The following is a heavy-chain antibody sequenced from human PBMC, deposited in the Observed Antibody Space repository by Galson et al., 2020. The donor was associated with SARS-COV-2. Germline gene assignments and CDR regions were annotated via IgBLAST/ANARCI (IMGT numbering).Heavy chain of an antibody. CDR2: IFYDGSDT. D-gene: IGHD6-19*01. CDR3: SRGGQHGGGWAFDY. V-gene: IGHV3-30*12. Sequence: GESLKISCAASGFTFNSHAMHWVRQAPGKGLEWVAQIFYDGSDTYYADSEKGRFTISRDNSENTAYLQMNNLRAEDTARYYCSRGGQHGGGWAFDYWGQGTLVTVSS. CDR1: GFTFNSHA. J-gene: IGHJ4*02.